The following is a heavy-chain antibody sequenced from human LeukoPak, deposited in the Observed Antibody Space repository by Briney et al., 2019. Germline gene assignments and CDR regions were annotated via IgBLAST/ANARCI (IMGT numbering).Heavy chain of an antibody. Sequence: GASVKVSCKASGGTLSSYAISWVRQAPGQGLEWVGGIIPIFGTANYAQKFQGRVTITADESTSTAYMELSSLRSEDTAVYYCARAPGPGRDYYGMDVWGQGTTVTVSS. J-gene: IGHJ6*02. V-gene: IGHV1-69*13. CDR3: ARAPGPGRDYYGMDV. D-gene: IGHD3-10*01. CDR1: GGTLSSYA. CDR2: IIPIFGTA.